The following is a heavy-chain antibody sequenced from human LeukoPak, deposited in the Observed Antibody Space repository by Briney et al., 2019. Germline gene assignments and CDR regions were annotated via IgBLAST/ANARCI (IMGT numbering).Heavy chain of an antibody. Sequence: ASVKVSCKASGYTFTSYDINWVRQATGQGLEWMGWMNPNSGGTNYAQKFQGRVTMTRDTSISTAYMELSRLRSDDTAVYYCAGREGAANYYYGMDVWGQGTTVTVSS. J-gene: IGHJ6*02. D-gene: IGHD5-18*01. CDR1: GYTFTSYD. V-gene: IGHV1-2*02. CDR3: AGREGAANYYYGMDV. CDR2: MNPNSGGT.